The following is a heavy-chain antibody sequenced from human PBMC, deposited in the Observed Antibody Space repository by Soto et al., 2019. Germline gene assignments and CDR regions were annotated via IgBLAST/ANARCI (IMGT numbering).Heavy chain of an antibody. J-gene: IGHJ5*02. V-gene: IGHV5-51*01. D-gene: IGHD3-22*01. CDR2: TFPSDSDT. Sequence: GESVKLSCRTSGYKFTSYWIAWVRQMPGKGLEWMGITFPSDSDTRYSPSFQGQVTISADRSTSTVFLQWASLKASDTAVYFCARKDKSGYFNWFDPWGQGTLVTVSS. CDR1: GYKFTSYW. CDR3: ARKDKSGYFNWFDP.